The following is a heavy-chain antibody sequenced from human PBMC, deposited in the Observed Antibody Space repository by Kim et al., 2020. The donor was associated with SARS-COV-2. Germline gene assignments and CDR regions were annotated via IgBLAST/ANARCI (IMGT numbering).Heavy chain of an antibody. CDR2: IDSTSHTI. CDR3: ARVLMGKDRSIDY. J-gene: IGHJ4*02. CDR1: GFIFSDYS. D-gene: IGHD2-8*01. Sequence: GGSLRLSCVASGFIFSDYSMNWVRQAPEKGLEWVSYIDSTSHTIYYADSVKGRFTISRDNAKNSLYLQMNSLRAEDTAGYYCARVLMGKDRSIDYWGQGTLVTVSS. V-gene: IGHV3-48*04.